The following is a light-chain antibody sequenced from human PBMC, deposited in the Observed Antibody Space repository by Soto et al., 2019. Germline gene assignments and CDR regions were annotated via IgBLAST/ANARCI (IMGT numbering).Light chain of an antibody. V-gene: IGKV3-11*01. CDR3: QQRSDWPWT. CDR2: DSS. Sequence: EIVWTQSPATLSLSPGERATLSCKASQSVSSNVAWYRQKPGQAPRLLIYDSSNRAAGIPARFSGSGSGTDFTLTVSSLEPEDFVVYYCQQRSDWPWTFGQGTKVDIK. CDR1: QSVSSN. J-gene: IGKJ1*01.